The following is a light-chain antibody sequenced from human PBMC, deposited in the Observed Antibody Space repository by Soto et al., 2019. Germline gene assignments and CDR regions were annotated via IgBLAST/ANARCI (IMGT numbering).Light chain of an antibody. CDR2: AAS. Sequence: DIQMTQSPSSVSASVGDRVTITCRASQGISRWLAWYPQKPGNAPKLLIYAASSMQSGVPSRFSGSGSGTDFTLTISSLQTEDFATYYCQQANSFPFTFGPGTKVNI. V-gene: IGKV1-12*01. CDR3: QQANSFPFT. J-gene: IGKJ3*01. CDR1: QGISRW.